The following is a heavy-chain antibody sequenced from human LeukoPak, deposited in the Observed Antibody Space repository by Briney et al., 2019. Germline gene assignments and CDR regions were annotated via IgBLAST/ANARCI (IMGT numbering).Heavy chain of an antibody. CDR3: ARGNGDYFDY. CDR2: IYYSGST. Sequence: SETLSLTCTVSGGSISSYYWSWIRQPPGKGLEWIGYIYYSGSTNYNPSLKSRVTISVDTSKNQFSLKLSSVSAADTAVYYCARGNGDYFDYWGQGTLVTVSS. CDR1: GGSISSYY. V-gene: IGHV4-59*01. J-gene: IGHJ4*02. D-gene: IGHD4-17*01.